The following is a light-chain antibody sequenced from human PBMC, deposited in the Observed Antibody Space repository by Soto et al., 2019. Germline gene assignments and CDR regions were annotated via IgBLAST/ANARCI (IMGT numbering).Light chain of an antibody. CDR1: QSLTSY. Sequence: EIVMTQSPATLSVSPGETATLSCRASQSLTSYLAWYQQKPDQAPRLLIYGISTRATDIPARFSGSGSGTEFTLTISSLQSEDFAVYYCQQRSNWPPVTFGGGTKVEIK. CDR2: GIS. V-gene: IGKV3-15*01. J-gene: IGKJ4*01. CDR3: QQRSNWPPVT.